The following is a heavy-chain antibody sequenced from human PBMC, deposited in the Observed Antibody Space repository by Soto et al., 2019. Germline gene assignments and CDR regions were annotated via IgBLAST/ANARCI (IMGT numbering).Heavy chain of an antibody. Sequence: GESLKISCKGSGYSFTSYWIGWVRQMPGKGLEWMGIIYPGDSDTRYSPSFQGQVTISADKSISTAYLQWSSLKASETAMDYCARHLKLGGYCSGGSCYTAAAASYYYYYMDVWGKGTTVTVSS. CDR2: IYPGDSDT. J-gene: IGHJ6*03. CDR3: ARHLKLGGYCSGGSCYTAAAASYYYYYMDV. CDR1: GYSFTSYW. D-gene: IGHD2-15*01. V-gene: IGHV5-51*01.